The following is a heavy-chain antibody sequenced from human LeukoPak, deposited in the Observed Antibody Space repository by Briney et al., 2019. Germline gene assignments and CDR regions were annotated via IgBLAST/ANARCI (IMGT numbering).Heavy chain of an antibody. Sequence: SETLSLTCTVSGGSISSYYWSWIRQPPGKGLEWIGSIYYSGSTYYNPSLKSRVTISVDTSKNQFSLKLSSVTAADTAVYYCANRIAVAGSPYYWGQGTLVTVSS. D-gene: IGHD6-19*01. CDR3: ANRIAVAGSPYY. CDR1: GGSISSYY. V-gene: IGHV4-59*05. CDR2: IYYSGST. J-gene: IGHJ4*02.